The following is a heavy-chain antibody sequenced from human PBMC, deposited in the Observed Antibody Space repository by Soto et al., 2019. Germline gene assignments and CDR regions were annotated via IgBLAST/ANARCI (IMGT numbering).Heavy chain of an antibody. CDR2: IWYDGSIK. CDR1: GFTFSNFG. V-gene: IGHV3-33*01. J-gene: IGHJ6*01. CDR3: ARPSYGSPYYDGMDV. Sequence: QVQLVESGGGVVQPGRSLRLSCAASGFTFSNFGMHWVRQAPGKGLEWVAVIWYDGSIKYYTDSLKGRFTISRDNSKNTLYLQMNSLRAEDTAVYYCARPSYGSPYYDGMDVW. D-gene: IGHD3-10*01.